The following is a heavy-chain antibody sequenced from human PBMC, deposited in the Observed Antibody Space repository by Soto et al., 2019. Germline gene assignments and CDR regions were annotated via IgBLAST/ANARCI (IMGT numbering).Heavy chain of an antibody. CDR1: VFTFSSYW. Sequence: VGSLRLSCASSVFTFSSYWMHCVRQSPGKWLVWVSRINSDGSSTSYADSVKGRFTISRDNAKNTLYLQMNSLRAEDTAVYYCARDNRGAFDIWGQGTMVTRSS. CDR2: INSDGSST. V-gene: IGHV3-74*01. J-gene: IGHJ3*02. CDR3: ARDNRGAFDI.